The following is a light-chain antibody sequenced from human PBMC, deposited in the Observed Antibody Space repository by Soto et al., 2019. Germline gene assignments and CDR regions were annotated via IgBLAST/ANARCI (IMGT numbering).Light chain of an antibody. CDR3: QQRSNWLIT. CDR2: DAS. Sequence: EIVLTQSPATLSLSPGERATLSCRASQSVSSYLAWYQQKPGQAPRLLIYDASNRATGIPARFSGSGSGTDFTLTISSLEPEDFAVYYCQQRSNWLITFGRGTQLEIK. V-gene: IGKV3-11*01. J-gene: IGKJ5*01. CDR1: QSVSSY.